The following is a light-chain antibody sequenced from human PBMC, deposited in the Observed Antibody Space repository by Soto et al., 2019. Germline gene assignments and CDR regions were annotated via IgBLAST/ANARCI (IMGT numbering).Light chain of an antibody. CDR3: QQYSSYPYP. V-gene: IGKV1-5*03. J-gene: IGKJ2*01. CDR1: QNINRW. Sequence: DIQMTQSPSTLSASVGDRVTMTCRASQNINRWLAWYQQKPGTAPKLLIYKASGLESGVPSRFSGSGSGTEFTLTISSLQADDFATYYCQQYSSYPYPFGQGTKLEIK. CDR2: KAS.